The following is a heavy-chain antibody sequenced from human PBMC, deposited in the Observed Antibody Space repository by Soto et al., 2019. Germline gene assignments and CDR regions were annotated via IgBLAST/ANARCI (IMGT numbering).Heavy chain of an antibody. V-gene: IGHV1-18*01. CDR1: GYTFTSYG. CDR2: ISAYNGNT. D-gene: IGHD3-10*01. CDR3: ARGLFAMVRGDLYNWFDP. Sequence: GASVKVSCKASGYTFTSYGISWVRQAPGQGLEWMGWISAYNGNTNYAQKLQGRVTMTTDTSTSTAYMELRSLRSDDTAVYYCARGLFAMVRGDLYNWFDPWGQGALVTVSS. J-gene: IGHJ5*02.